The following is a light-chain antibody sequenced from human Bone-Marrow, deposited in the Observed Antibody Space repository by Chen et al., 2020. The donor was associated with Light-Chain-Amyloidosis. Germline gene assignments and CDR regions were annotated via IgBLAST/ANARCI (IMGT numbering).Light chain of an antibody. V-gene: IGLV3-25*03. CDR1: DLPTKY. CDR3: QSADSSGTYEVI. J-gene: IGLJ2*01. CDR2: SDT. Sequence: YELTQPPSVSVSPGQTARITCSGDDLPTKYAYWYQQKPGQAPVLVIHSDTERPSGISERFSGSSSGTTATLTISGVQAEDEADYHCQSADSSGTYEVIFGGGTKLPVL.